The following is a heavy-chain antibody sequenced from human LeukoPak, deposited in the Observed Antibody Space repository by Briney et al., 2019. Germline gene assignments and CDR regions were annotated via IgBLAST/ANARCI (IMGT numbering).Heavy chain of an antibody. CDR2: INWNGGTT. CDR1: GLTFDDYG. J-gene: IGHJ4*02. Sequence: PGGSLRLSCVASGLTFDDYGMSWVRQVPGKGLEWVSGINWNGGTTTYADSVKGRFTISRDNAKNSLYLQMNSLRVEDTAFYYCARNSGANVYTYSFQYWGRGTLVTVSS. D-gene: IGHD1-26*01. V-gene: IGHV3-20*04. CDR3: ARNSGANVYTYSFQY.